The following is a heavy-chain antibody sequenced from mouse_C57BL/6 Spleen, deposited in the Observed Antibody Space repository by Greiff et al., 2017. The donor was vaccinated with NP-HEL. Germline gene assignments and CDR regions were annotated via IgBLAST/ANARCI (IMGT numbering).Heavy chain of an antibody. CDR3: ASEISYYDGCGY. V-gene: IGHV1-4*01. J-gene: IGHJ2*01. D-gene: IGHD1-1*01. CDR1: GYTFTSYT. CDR2: INPSSGYT. Sequence: VQLQQSGAELARPGASVKMSCKASGYTFTSYTMHWVKQRPGQGLEWIGYINPSSGYTKYNQKFKDKATLTADKSSSTAYMQLSSLTSEDSAVYYCASEISYYDGCGYWGQGTTLTVSS.